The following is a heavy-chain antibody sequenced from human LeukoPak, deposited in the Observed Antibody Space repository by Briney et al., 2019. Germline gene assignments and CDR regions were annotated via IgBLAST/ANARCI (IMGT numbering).Heavy chain of an antibody. Sequence: ETLSLTCTVSGGSISSYYWSWIRQPPGKGLEWVSAISGSGGATYYADSVKGRFTISRDTSKNTLDLQMNSLRAEDTAVYYCAKDRGDSNGWSYFDHWGQGTPVTVSS. CDR1: GGSISSYY. D-gene: IGHD6-19*01. CDR2: ISGSGGAT. CDR3: AKDRGDSNGWSYFDH. J-gene: IGHJ4*02. V-gene: IGHV3-23*01.